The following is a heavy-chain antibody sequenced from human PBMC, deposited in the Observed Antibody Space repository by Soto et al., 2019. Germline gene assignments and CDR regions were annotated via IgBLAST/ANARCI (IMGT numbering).Heavy chain of an antibody. J-gene: IGHJ5*02. D-gene: IGHD1-1*01. V-gene: IGHV3-23*01. Sequence: EVQLLESGGGLVQPGGSLRLSCAASGFTFSSYAMSWVRQAPGKGLEWVSAISGSGGSTYYADSVKGRFTISRDNSKNTLYLQMNSLRAEDTAVYYCAKGFSNWNAGRTYNWFDPWGQGTLVTVSS. CDR1: GFTFSSYA. CDR3: AKGFSNWNAGRTYNWFDP. CDR2: ISGSGGST.